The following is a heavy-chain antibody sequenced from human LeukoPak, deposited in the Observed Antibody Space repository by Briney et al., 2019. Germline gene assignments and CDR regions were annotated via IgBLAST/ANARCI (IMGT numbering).Heavy chain of an antibody. CDR1: GVSIRSAGYS. Sequence: SETLSLTCGVSGVSIRSAGYSYYWIRQLQGSGLEWIGHIYYSGSPSYNPSLKSRDAISMDTSHNHISLKITSVTDADTAVYYCARDAATGVFESWGQGTLVAVSS. V-gene: IGHV4-31*11. CDR2: IYYSGSP. CDR3: ARDAATGVFES. D-gene: IGHD1-14*01. J-gene: IGHJ4*02.